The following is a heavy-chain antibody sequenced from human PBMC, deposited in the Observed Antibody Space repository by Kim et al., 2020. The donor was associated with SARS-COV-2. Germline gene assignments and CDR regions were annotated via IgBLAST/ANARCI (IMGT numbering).Heavy chain of an antibody. J-gene: IGHJ4*02. CDR2: IKPDGSET. V-gene: IGHV3-7*01. Sequence: GGSLRLSCSVSEITFKHFCMCWVRQAPGKGLEWLATIKPDGSETYYVDSVKGRFTISRDNAKNSVSLQMNSLRAGDTAVYYCARGSGLANWGQGTLVSVSS. CDR3: ARGSGLAN. CDR1: EITFKHFC.